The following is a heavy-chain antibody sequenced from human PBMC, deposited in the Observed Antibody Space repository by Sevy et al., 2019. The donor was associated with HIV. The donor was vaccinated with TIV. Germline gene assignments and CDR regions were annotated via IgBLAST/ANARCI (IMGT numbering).Heavy chain of an antibody. CDR2: IYSGGST. CDR1: GFTVSSNY. Sequence: GGSLRLSCAASGFTVSSNYMSWVRQAPGKGLEWVSVIYSGGSTYYADSVKGRFTISRDNSKNTLYLQMNSLRAEDTAVYYCARAQMTTVIVDAAFDIWGQGTMATVSS. CDR3: ARAQMTTVIVDAAFDI. J-gene: IGHJ3*02. D-gene: IGHD4-4*01. V-gene: IGHV3-53*01.